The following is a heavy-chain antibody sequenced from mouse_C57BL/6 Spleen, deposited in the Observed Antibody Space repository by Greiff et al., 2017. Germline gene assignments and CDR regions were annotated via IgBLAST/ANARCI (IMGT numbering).Heavy chain of an antibody. CDR3: TRRAYYSNYDYYDY. Sequence: VQLKQSGAALVRPGASVPLPCKVSGYTFPDYEMHWVKQTPVHCLEWIGAIDPETGGTAYNQKFKGKAILTADKSSSTAYLELRSLTSEDSAVYYCTRRAYYSNYDYYDYGGQGTTLTVSS. V-gene: IGHV1-15*01. CDR2: IDPETGGT. J-gene: IGHJ2*01. CDR1: GYTFPDYE. D-gene: IGHD2-5*01.